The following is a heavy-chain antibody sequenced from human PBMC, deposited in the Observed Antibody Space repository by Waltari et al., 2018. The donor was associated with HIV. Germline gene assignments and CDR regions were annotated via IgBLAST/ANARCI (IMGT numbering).Heavy chain of an antibody. Sequence: QLQLQESGPGLVKPSETLSLTCTVPGGSISSSSYYWGWIRQPPGKGLEWIGSIYYSGSTYYNPSLKSRVTISVDTSKNQFSLKLSSVTAADTAVYYCARGGGDRLYYYGMDVWGQGTTVTVSS. CDR2: IYYSGST. CDR1: GGSISSSSYY. CDR3: ARGGGDRLYYYGMDV. V-gene: IGHV4-39*07. J-gene: IGHJ6*02. D-gene: IGHD2-21*02.